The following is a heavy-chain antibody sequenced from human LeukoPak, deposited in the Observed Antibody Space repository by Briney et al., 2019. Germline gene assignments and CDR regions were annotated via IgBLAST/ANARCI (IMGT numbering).Heavy chain of an antibody. CDR3: ARAFTSTGYYYVEY. CDR1: GFTFSSFG. Sequence: PGGSLTRYCAATGFTFSSFGMHWVRQAPGKGLEWVAVIWYDGNNKYYADSVKGRFTISRDNSKNTLYLQMNSLRAEDTAVYYCARAFTSTGYYYVEYWGQGTLVTVSS. V-gene: IGHV3-33*01. D-gene: IGHD3-22*01. CDR2: IWYDGNNK. J-gene: IGHJ4*02.